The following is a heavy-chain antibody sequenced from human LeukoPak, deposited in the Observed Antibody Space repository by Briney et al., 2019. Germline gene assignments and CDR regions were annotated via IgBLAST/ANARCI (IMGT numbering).Heavy chain of an antibody. CDR1: GFTFSSYA. D-gene: IGHD2/OR15-2a*01. J-gene: IGHJ4*02. CDR2: IWPDGSKK. CDR3: AKISSIAESNFDY. V-gene: IGHV3-33*06. Sequence: GRSLRLSCAASGFTFSSYAMYWVRQAPGKGLEWVAFIWPDGSKKYYADSVKGRFAISRENSKNTVYLQMNDLRPEATALYFCAKISSIAESNFDYWGQGTLLTVSS.